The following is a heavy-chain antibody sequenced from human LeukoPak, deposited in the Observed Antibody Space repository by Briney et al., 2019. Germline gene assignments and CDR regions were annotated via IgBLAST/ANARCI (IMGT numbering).Heavy chain of an antibody. V-gene: IGHV3-33*01. CDR3: AREATYYYRDF. J-gene: IGHJ4*02. CDR2: IWFDGSQT. Sequence: GGSLRLSCVASGFTFSSHGMHWVRQAPGKGLEWVGVIWFDGSQTYYADSVKGRFTISRDDSKNTLFLQMNSLRCDDTAVYFCAREATYYYRDFWGQGTLVTVSS. CDR1: GFTFSSHG. D-gene: IGHD3-10*01.